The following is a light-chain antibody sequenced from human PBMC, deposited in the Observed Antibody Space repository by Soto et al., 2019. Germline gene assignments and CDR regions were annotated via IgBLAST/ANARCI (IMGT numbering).Light chain of an antibody. CDR2: GAS. Sequence: EIVLTQSPGTLSLSPGERDTLSCRASQSVSSSYLAWYQQKPGQAPRLLIYGASSRATGIPDRFSGSGSGADVTLTISRLEPEDFAVYYCQHYGSSRWTFGQGTKVEIK. CDR1: QSVSSSY. J-gene: IGKJ1*01. V-gene: IGKV3-20*01. CDR3: QHYGSSRWT.